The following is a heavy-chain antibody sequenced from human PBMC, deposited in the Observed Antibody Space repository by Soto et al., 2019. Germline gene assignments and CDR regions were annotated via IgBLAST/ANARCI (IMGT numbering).Heavy chain of an antibody. J-gene: IGHJ4*02. CDR3: ARHKSRGGSYPIDY. D-gene: IGHD2-15*01. CDR2: MDPKDSYT. V-gene: IGHV5-10-1*01. Sequence: GGSLKISCKGSGYIFTNYCITGVLQMPWKGLEWMGTMDPKDSYTNYSPSFQGHVTISPDKPINTAYLQWSSLKASDTAIYYCARHKSRGGSYPIDYWGQGTLVTVSS. CDR1: GYIFTNYC.